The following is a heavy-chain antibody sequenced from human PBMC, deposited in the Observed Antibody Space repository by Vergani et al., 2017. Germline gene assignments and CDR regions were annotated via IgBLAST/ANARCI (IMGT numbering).Heavy chain of an antibody. Sequence: QVQLVESGGGVVQPGRSLRLSCAASGFTFSSYAMHWVRQAPGKGLEWVAVISYDGSNKYYADSVEGRFTISRDNSKNTLYLQMNSLRAEDTAVYYCARWSRGYCSSTSCFHQDYWGQGTLVTVSS. V-gene: IGHV3-30-3*01. CDR1: GFTFSSYA. D-gene: IGHD2-2*01. CDR2: ISYDGSNK. J-gene: IGHJ4*02. CDR3: ARWSRGYCSSTSCFHQDY.